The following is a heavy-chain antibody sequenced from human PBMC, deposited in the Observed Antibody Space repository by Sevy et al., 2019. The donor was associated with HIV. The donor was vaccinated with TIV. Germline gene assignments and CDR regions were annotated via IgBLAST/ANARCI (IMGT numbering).Heavy chain of an antibody. J-gene: IGHJ4*02. V-gene: IGHV4-39*01. D-gene: IGHD3-10*01. Sequence: SETLSLTCTVSGASISRSSYDWGWIRQPPGKGLEWVGSIFYSGRTQYNPALNSRVTIYADTSKNQFSLTLSSVTVADTAVYYCARHGGLVDRAFDFWGQGALGTVSS. CDR3: ARHGGLVDRAFDF. CDR2: IFYSGRT. CDR1: GASISRSSYD.